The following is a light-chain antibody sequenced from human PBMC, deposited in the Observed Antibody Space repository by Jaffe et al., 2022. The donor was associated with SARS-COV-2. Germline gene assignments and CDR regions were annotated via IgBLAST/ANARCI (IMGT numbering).Light chain of an antibody. J-gene: IGLJ2*01. Sequence: QSVLTQPASVSGSPGQSITISCTGTISDVGGHNYVSWYQQHPGKAPKLMIYGVSNRPSGVPGRFSGSKSGNTASLTISGLQAEDEADYYCNSYTSNRIGVFGGGTKLTVL. CDR2: GVS. CDR3: NSYTSNRIGV. CDR1: ISDVGGHNY. V-gene: IGLV2-14*01.